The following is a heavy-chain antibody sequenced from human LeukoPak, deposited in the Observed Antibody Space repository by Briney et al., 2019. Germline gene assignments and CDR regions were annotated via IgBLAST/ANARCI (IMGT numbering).Heavy chain of an antibody. CDR2: INPNSGGT. Sequence: ASVKVSCKASGYTFTGYYMHWVRQAPGQGLEWIGWINPNSGGTNYAQEFQGRVTMTRDTSISTAYMELSRLRSDDTAVYYCARDVDYGGLFDCWGQGTLVTVSS. J-gene: IGHJ4*02. V-gene: IGHV1-2*02. CDR3: ARDVDYGGLFDC. CDR1: GYTFTGYY. D-gene: IGHD4-23*01.